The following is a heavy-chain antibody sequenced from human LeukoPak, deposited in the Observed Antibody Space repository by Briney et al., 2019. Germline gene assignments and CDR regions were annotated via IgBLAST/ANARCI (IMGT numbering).Heavy chain of an antibody. CDR2: IKQDGRKK. Sequence: GGSLTLSCAASGFTFYSFWMRWVRHSRGEGLECVTNIKQDGRKKCYVVSVKGRFNISRDNAKNSLYLQKNSLRAEDTAVYYCARAPVGEVFGVVILYYYYGMDVWGQGTTVTVSS. D-gene: IGHD3-3*01. V-gene: IGHV3-7*03. J-gene: IGHJ6*02. CDR3: ARAPVGEVFGVVILYYYYGMDV. CDR1: GFTFYSFW.